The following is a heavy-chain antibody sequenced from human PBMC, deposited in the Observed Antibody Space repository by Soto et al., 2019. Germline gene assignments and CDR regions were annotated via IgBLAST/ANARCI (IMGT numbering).Heavy chain of an antibody. CDR2: IYWDDDK. J-gene: IGHJ6*02. CDR3: AHRLRHGSGSYYNIYGMDV. Sequence: QITLKESGPTLVNPTQTLTLTCTFSGFSLSTSGVGVGWIRQPPGKALEWLALIYWDDDKRYSPSLKSRLTITKDTSKNQVVLTMTNMDPVDTATYYCAHRLRHGSGSYYNIYGMDVWGQGTTVTVSS. D-gene: IGHD3-10*01. V-gene: IGHV2-5*02. CDR1: GFSLSTSGVG.